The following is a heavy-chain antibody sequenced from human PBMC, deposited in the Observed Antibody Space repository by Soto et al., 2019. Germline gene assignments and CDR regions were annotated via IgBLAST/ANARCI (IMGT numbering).Heavy chain of an antibody. CDR3: ARHDSSGWSKLGY. J-gene: IGHJ4*02. V-gene: IGHV4-39*01. CDR2: IYYSGST. D-gene: IGHD6-19*01. CDR1: GGSISSSSYY. Sequence: SETLSLTCTVSGGSISSSSYYWGWIRQPPGKGLEWIGSIYYSGSTYYNPSLKSRVTISVDTSKNQFSLKLSSVTAADTAVYYCARHDSSGWSKLGYWGQGTLVTVSS.